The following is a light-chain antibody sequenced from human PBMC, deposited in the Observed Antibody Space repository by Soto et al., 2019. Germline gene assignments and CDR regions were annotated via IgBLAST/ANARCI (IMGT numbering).Light chain of an antibody. CDR1: QGVKNE. Sequence: DIQMTQSPSSLSASVGDKVTITCRASQGVKNELGWYQQKSGKAPTRLIFGATTLHSGVPSRFSGSASGTEFSLIISVLQPEDFATYYCLQYNHYPPTFGQGTRVEMK. J-gene: IGKJ1*01. CDR3: LQYNHYPPT. V-gene: IGKV1-17*01. CDR2: GAT.